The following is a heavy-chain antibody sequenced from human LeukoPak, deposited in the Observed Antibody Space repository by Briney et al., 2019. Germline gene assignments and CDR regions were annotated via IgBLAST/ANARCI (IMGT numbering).Heavy chain of an antibody. Sequence: PGGSLRLSCAASGFTVSSNYMSWVRQAPGKGLEWVSVIYSGGSTYYADSVKGRFTISRDNSKNTLYLQMNSLGAEDTAVYYCAREDISGNLWPNDAFDIWGQGTMVTVSS. D-gene: IGHD3-22*01. J-gene: IGHJ3*02. CDR1: GFTVSSNY. CDR3: AREDISGNLWPNDAFDI. V-gene: IGHV3-66*02. CDR2: IYSGGST.